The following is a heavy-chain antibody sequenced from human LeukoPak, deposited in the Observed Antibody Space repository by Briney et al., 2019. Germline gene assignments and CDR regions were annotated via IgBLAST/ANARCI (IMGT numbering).Heavy chain of an antibody. Sequence: GGSLRLSCAASGFTFSHYSMNWVRQAPGKGLEWVSYISSSSSTIYYADSVKGRFTISRDSAKNSLYLQMNSLRAEDTAVYYCAKEATYYYDSSGYYYWGQGTLVTVSS. V-gene: IGHV3-48*01. CDR3: AKEATYYYDSSGYYY. CDR1: GFTFSHYS. D-gene: IGHD3-22*01. J-gene: IGHJ4*02. CDR2: ISSSSSTI.